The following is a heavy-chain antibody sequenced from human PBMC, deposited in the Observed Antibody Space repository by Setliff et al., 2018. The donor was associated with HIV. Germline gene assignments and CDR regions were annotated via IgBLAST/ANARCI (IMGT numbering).Heavy chain of an antibody. CDR3: ARRLQFLEFLHGVGGLDV. CDR2: IFSDGAT. Sequence: SETLSLTCTVSRGSISSGTYYWTWIRQPPGKGLEWIGSIFSDGATYYNPSLSSRVTISWDTSKNQFSLKLSSATAADTAVYYCARRLQFLEFLHGVGGLDVWGQGTTVTVSS. J-gene: IGHJ6*02. D-gene: IGHD3-3*01. V-gene: IGHV4-39*01. CDR1: RGSISSGTYY.